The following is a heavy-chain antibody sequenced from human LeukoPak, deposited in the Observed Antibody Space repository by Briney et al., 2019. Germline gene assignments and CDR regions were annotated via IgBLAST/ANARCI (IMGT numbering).Heavy chain of an antibody. CDR2: ISNGKT. Sequence: GGSLRLSCAASGFPFSSHAMSWVRQPPGKGLEWVAAISNGKTYYADSVRSRFAISRDDSTNTVYLHMNSLRDEDTALYHCVREAGYCAPVCVKTNWFDPWGQGTLVTVSS. D-gene: IGHD2-15*01. J-gene: IGHJ5*02. CDR3: VREAGYCAPVCVKTNWFDP. CDR1: GFPFSSHA. V-gene: IGHV3-23*01.